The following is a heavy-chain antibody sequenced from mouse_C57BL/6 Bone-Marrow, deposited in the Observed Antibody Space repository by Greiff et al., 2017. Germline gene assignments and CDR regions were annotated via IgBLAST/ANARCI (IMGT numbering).Heavy chain of an antibody. CDR2: ISSGGSYT. D-gene: IGHD2-3*01. CDR1: GFTFSSYG. J-gene: IGHJ3*01. CDR3: ARALDGYPAWFAY. V-gene: IGHV5-6*01. Sequence: EVMLVESGGDLVKPGGSLKLSCAASGFTFSSYGMSWVRQTPDKRLEWVATISSGGSYTYYPDSVKGRFTISRDNAKNTLYLQMSSLKSEDTAMYYCARALDGYPAWFAYWGQGTLVTVSA.